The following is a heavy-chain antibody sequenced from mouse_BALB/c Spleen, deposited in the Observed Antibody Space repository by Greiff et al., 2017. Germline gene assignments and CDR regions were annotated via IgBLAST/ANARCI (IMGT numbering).Heavy chain of an antibody. J-gene: IGHJ3*01. CDR3: ASSYYRPWSAY. Sequence: VQLQQSGPGLVQPSQSLSITCTVSGFSLTSYGVHWVRQSPGKGLEWLGVIWSGGSTDYNAAFISRLSISKDNSKSQVFFKMNSLQANDTAIYYCASSYYRPWSAYWGQGTLVTVSA. V-gene: IGHV2-2*02. CDR1: GFSLTSYG. D-gene: IGHD2-14*01. CDR2: IWSGGST.